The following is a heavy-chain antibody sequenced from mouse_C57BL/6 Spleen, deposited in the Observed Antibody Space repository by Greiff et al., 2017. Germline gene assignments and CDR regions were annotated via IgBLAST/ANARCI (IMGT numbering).Heavy chain of an antibody. CDR3: ARGNYGNYPSYWYFDV. J-gene: IGHJ1*03. CDR1: GYTFTDYY. D-gene: IGHD2-1*01. CDR2: INPYNGGT. V-gene: IGHV1-19*01. Sequence: EVKLQESGPVLVKPGASVKMSCKASGYTFTDYYMNWVKQSHGKSLEWIGVINPYNGGTSYNQKFKGKATLTVDKSSSTAYMELNSLTSEDSAVYYCARGNYGNYPSYWYFDVWGTGTTVTVSS.